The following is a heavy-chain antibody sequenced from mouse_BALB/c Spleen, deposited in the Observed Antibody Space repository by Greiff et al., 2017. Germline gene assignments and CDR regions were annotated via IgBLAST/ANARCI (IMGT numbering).Heavy chain of an antibody. CDR3: ARLRYDVYAMDY. D-gene: IGHD2-14*01. CDR1: EYEFPSHD. Sequence: EVKLMESGGGLVQPGESLKLSCESNEYEFPSHDMSWVRKTPEKRLELVAAINSDGGSTYYPDTMERRFIISRDNTKKTLYLQMSSLRSEDTALYYCARLRYDVYAMDYWGQGTSVTVSS. V-gene: IGHV5-2*01. CDR2: INSDGGST. J-gene: IGHJ4*01.